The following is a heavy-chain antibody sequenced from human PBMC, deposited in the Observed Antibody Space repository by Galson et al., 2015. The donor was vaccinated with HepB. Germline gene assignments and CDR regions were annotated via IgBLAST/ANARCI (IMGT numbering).Heavy chain of an antibody. Sequence: SLRLSCAASGFTVSSNYMSWVRQAPGKGLEWVSVIYSGGSTYYADSVKGRFTISRDNSKNTLYLQMNSLRAEDTAVYYCARLGYDYGDYGGRYFDYWGQGTLVTVSS. J-gene: IGHJ4*02. CDR3: ARLGYDYGDYGGRYFDY. CDR1: GFTVSSNY. CDR2: IYSGGST. D-gene: IGHD4-17*01. V-gene: IGHV3-66*04.